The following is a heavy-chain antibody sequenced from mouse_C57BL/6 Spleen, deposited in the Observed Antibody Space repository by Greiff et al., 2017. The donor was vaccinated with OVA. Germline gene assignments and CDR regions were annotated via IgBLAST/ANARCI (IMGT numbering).Heavy chain of an antibody. CDR3: AISDSSGYLYYYAMDY. Sequence: QVQLKQPGAELVKPGASVKVSCKASGYTFTSYWMHWVKQRPGQGLEWIGRIHPSDSDTNYNQKFKGKATLTVDKSSSTAYMQLSSLTSEDSAVYYCAISDSSGYLYYYAMDYWGQGTSVTVSS. J-gene: IGHJ4*01. CDR2: IHPSDSDT. CDR1: GYTFTSYW. V-gene: IGHV1-74*01. D-gene: IGHD3-2*02.